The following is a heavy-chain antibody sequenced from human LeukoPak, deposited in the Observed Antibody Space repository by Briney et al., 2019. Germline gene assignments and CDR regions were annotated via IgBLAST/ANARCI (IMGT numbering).Heavy chain of an antibody. V-gene: IGHV4-4*07. CDR2: IYTSGST. CDR3: ARVFDYYGSGSYHYYYYYMDV. J-gene: IGHJ6*03. D-gene: IGHD3-10*01. Sequence: SETLSLTCTVSGGSISIYYWSWIRQPAGKGLEWIGRIYTSGSTNYTPSLKSRVTISVDTSKNQFSLKLSSVTAADTAVYYCARVFDYYGSGSYHYYYYYMDVWGKGTTVTVSS. CDR1: GGSISIYY.